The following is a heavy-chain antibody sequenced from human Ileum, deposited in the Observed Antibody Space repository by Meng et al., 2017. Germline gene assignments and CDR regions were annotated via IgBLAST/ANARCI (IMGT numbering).Heavy chain of an antibody. D-gene: IGHD5-18*01. CDR3: ARGFRYSYPFGMDV. CDR1: GGSISSDY. CDR2: MYYSGGT. V-gene: IGHV4-59*01. J-gene: IGHJ6*02. Sequence: ESLKISCTVSGGSISSDYWNWIRQPPGKGLEWIGYMYYSGGTNYNPSLKSRVTISVDTSKNQVSLNLNSVTAADTAVYYCARGFRYSYPFGMDVWGQGTTVTVSS.